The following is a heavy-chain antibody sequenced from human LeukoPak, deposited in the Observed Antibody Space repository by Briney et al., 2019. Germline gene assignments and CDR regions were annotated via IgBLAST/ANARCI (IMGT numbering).Heavy chain of an antibody. CDR1: GGSFSGYY. D-gene: IGHD3-10*01. Sequence: SETLSLTCAVYGGSFSGYYWSWIRQPPGKGLEWIGEISHSGSTNYNPSLKSRVTISVDTSKNQFSLKLSSVTAADTAVYYCARGDNRRSMVRGALNWFDPWGQGTLVTVSS. CDR2: ISHSGST. CDR3: ARGDNRRSMVRGALNWFDP. J-gene: IGHJ5*02. V-gene: IGHV4-34*01.